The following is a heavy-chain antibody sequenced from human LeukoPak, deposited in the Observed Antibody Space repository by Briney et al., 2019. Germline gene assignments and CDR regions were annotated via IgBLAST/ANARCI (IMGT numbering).Heavy chain of an antibody. CDR2: ISYDGSNK. Sequence: PGGSLRLSCAASGFTFSSYAVHWVRQAPGKGLEWVAVISYDGSNKYYADSVKGRFTISRDNSKNTLYLQMNSLRAEDTAVYYCAREGYGLDPWGQGTLVTVPS. CDR1: GFTFSSYA. J-gene: IGHJ5*02. D-gene: IGHD4-17*01. CDR3: AREGYGLDP. V-gene: IGHV3-30-3*01.